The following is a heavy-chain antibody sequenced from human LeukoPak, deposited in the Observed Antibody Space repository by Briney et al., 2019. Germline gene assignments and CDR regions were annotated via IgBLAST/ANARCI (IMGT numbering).Heavy chain of an antibody. V-gene: IGHV4-59*11. J-gene: IGHJ5*02. CDR3: ARESSRPWLVHWFDP. Sequence: PSETLSLTCTVAGGSISSHYWSWIRQPPGKGLGWIGYIYYSGSNTYNPPLKSRVPISVDTSTNQFSLKLSSVTAADTAVYYWARESSRPWLVHWFDPWGQGTLVTVSS. CDR1: GGSISSHY. D-gene: IGHD6-19*01. CDR2: IYYSGSN.